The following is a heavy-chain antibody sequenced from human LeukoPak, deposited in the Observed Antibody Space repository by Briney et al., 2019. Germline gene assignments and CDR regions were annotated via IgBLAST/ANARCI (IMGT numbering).Heavy chain of an antibody. CDR3: AKDGGLWVSAHWGDS. CDR1: GFTFSSYT. D-gene: IGHD7-27*01. J-gene: IGHJ4*02. Sequence: GGSLRLSCAASGFTFSSYTMSWVRQAPGKGLEWVSTITTSDGNTYYADSVKGRFTVTRDNSKNTLFLQMNSLRAEDTAVYYCAKDGGLWVSAHWGDSWGRGTLVTVSS. V-gene: IGHV3-23*01. CDR2: ITTSDGNT.